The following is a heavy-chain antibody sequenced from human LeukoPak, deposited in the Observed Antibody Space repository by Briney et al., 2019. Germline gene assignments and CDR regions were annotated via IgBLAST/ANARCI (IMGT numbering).Heavy chain of an antibody. D-gene: IGHD3-10*01. V-gene: IGHV3-23*01. CDR2: ISDSGSKT. CDR3: GKEEFGELVIGY. CDR1: GFTFSDYA. Sequence: GASPRLSCAASGFTFSDYAMTWVRQAPGKGLEWVSGISDSGSKTYYADSVQGRFTISRDNSKNSLFLQMNSLRAEDTAVYYCGKEEFGELVIGYWGQGILVTVTS. J-gene: IGHJ4*02.